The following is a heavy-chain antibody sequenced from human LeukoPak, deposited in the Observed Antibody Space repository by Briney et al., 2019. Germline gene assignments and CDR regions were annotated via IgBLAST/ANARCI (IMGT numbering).Heavy chain of an antibody. V-gene: IGHV3-7*03. J-gene: IGHJ4*02. D-gene: IGHD3-9*01. CDR1: GFTVSTNY. CDR2: IKQDGSEK. CDR3: AGGTGFIIKD. Sequence: GGSVRLSCAASGFTVSTNYMNWVRRAPGKGLEWVANIKQDGSEKNYVDSVKGRFTISRDNAKNSLYLQMNNLRVEDTAMYYCAGGTGFIIKDWGQGTLVTVSS.